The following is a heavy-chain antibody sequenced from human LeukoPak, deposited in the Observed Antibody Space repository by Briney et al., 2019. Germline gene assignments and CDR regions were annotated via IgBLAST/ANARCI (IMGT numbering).Heavy chain of an antibody. V-gene: IGHV1-69*13. J-gene: IGHJ4*02. D-gene: IGHD1-26*01. CDR1: GGTFSSYA. CDR2: IIPIFGTA. CDR3: ARVQNLGALPDY. Sequence: GASVKVSCKASGGTFSSYAISWVRQAPGQGLEWMGGIIPIFGTANYAQKFQGRVTITADESTSTAYMELSSLRSEDTAVYYCARVQNLGALPDYWGQGTLVTVSS.